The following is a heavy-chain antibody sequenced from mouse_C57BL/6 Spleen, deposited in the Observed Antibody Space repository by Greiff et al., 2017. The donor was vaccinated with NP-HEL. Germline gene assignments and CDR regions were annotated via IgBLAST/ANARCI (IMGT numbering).Heavy chain of an antibody. D-gene: IGHD2-2*01. CDR1: GYSITSGYY. CDR3: ARKIYYGYDEYYFDY. Sequence: EVKVEESGPGLVKPSQSLSLTCSVTGYSITSGYYWNWIRQFPGNKLEWMGYISYDGSNNYNPSLKNRISITRDTSKNQFFLKLNSVTTEDTATYYCARKIYYGYDEYYFDYWGQGTTLTVSS. V-gene: IGHV3-6*01. J-gene: IGHJ2*01. CDR2: ISYDGSN.